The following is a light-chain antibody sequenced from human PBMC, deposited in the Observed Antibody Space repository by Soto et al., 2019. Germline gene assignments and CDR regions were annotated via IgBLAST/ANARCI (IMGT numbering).Light chain of an antibody. CDR3: PEYNSSSGT. CDR1: QSLGIW. Sequence: DIQMTQSPSTLSASVGDRVTTTSRASQSLGIWLAWHQQKRGKAPKLXIYDASTLKSGVRSRFSGSGSGTKFTLTISSLQPDDVATDSCPEYNSSSGTFGQGTKVDIK. V-gene: IGKV1-5*01. J-gene: IGKJ1*01. CDR2: DAS.